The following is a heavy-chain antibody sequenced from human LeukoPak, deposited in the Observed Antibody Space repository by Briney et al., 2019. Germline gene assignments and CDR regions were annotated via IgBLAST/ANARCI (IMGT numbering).Heavy chain of an antibody. CDR2: ISSSGSTI. CDR1: GFTFSDYY. D-gene: IGHD3-22*01. Sequence: PGGSLRLSCAASGFTFSDYYMSWIRQAPGKGLEWVSYISSSGSTIYYADSVKGRFAISRDNAKNSLYLQMNSLRAEDTAVYYCARARYYDSSGYFGYWGQGTLVTVSS. J-gene: IGHJ4*02. V-gene: IGHV3-11*01. CDR3: ARARYYDSSGYFGY.